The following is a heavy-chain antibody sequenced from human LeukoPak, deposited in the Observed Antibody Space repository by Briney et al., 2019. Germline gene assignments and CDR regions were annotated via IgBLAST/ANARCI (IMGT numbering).Heavy chain of an antibody. V-gene: IGHV3-23*01. J-gene: IGHJ4*02. D-gene: IGHD6-19*01. Sequence: GGSLRLSCAASGFTFSSYALSWVRQAPGKGLEWVSAISGSGGSTYYADSVKGRFTISRDNSKNTLYLRMNSLRAEDTAVYYCPKTPYSSGSALSPSFDYWGQGTLVTVSS. CDR3: PKTPYSSGSALSPSFDY. CDR2: ISGSGGST. CDR1: GFTFSSYA.